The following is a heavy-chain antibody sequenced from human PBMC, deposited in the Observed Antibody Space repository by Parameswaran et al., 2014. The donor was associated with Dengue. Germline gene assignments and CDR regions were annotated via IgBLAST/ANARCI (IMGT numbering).Heavy chain of an antibody. V-gene: IGHV1-3*01. J-gene: IGHJ6*02. CDR2: INAGNGNT. Sequence: WVRQAPGQRLEWMGWINAGNGNTKYSQKFQGRVTITRDTSASTAYMELSSLRSEDTAVYYCARDNPQVTIFGVVTYYYYGMDVWGQGTTVTSP. D-gene: IGHD3-3*01. CDR3: ARDNPQVTIFGVVTYYYYGMDV.